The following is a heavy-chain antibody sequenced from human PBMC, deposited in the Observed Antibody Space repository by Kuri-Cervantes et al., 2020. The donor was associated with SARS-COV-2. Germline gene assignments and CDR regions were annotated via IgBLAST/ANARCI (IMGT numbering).Heavy chain of an antibody. J-gene: IGHJ4*02. CDR3: ARSGDSRHTIFGVVITMGVDY. D-gene: IGHD3-3*01. V-gene: IGHV4-59*08. Sequence: SETLSLTCTVSGGSISSHYWSWIRQPPGKGLEWIGYIYYSGSTYYNPSLKSRVTISVDTSKNQFSLKLSSVTAADTAVYYCARSGDSRHTIFGVVITMGVDYWGQGTLVTVSS. CDR2: IYYSGST. CDR1: GGSISSHY.